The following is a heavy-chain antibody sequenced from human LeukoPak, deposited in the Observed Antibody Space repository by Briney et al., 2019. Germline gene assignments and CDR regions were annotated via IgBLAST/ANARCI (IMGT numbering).Heavy chain of an antibody. Sequence: GGSLRLSCAASGFTFSSYSMNWVRQAPGKGLEWVSSISSGSSYIYYADSVKGRFTISRDNAKNSLYLQMNSLRAEDTAVYYCASSIVTRAFDIWGQGTMVTVSS. V-gene: IGHV3-21*01. J-gene: IGHJ3*02. D-gene: IGHD5-12*01. CDR2: ISSGSSYI. CDR1: GFTFSSYS. CDR3: ASSIVTRAFDI.